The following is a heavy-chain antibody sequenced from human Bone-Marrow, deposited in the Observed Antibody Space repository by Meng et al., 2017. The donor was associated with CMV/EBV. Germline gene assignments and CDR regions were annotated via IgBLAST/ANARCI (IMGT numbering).Heavy chain of an antibody. CDR2: INPNSGGT. Sequence: ASVKVSCKASGYTFANYYIHWVRQAPGQGLEWMGWINPNSGGTKYAQKFQGRVTMTRDTSISTAYMELSRLRPDDTAVYYCARWESRGWDGTAYYYGMDVWGQGTTVTVSS. V-gene: IGHV1-2*02. D-gene: IGHD6-19*01. CDR3: ARWESRGWDGTAYYYGMDV. J-gene: IGHJ6*02. CDR1: GYTFANYY.